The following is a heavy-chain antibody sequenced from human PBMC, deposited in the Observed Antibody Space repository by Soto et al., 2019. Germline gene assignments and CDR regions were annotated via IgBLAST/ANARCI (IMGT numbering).Heavy chain of an antibody. V-gene: IGHV1-46*01. CDR1: GYTITELS. J-gene: IGHJ6*02. Sequence: ASVKASCKVSGYTITELSMHCVRQAPEKGLEWMGIINPSGGSTSYAQKFQGRVTMTRDTSTSTVYMELSSLRSEDTAVYYCARDTTTEEEMATTQYYYYYGMDVWGQGTTVTVSS. CDR3: ARDTTTEEEMATTQYYYYYGMDV. D-gene: IGHD5-12*01. CDR2: INPSGGST.